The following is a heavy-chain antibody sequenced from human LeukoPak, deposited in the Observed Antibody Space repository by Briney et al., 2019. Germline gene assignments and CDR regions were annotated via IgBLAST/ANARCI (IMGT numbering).Heavy chain of an antibody. CDR2: IYHSGST. D-gene: IGHD3-22*01. J-gene: IGHJ4*02. CDR1: GYSISSGYY. Sequence: SETLSLTCTVSGYSISSGYYWGWIRQPPGKGLEWIGSIYHSGSTYYNPSLKSRVTISVDTSKNQFSLKLSSVTAADTAVYYCATSPGTGNYYDSSGLYYFDYWGQGTLVTVSS. CDR3: ATSPGTGNYYDSSGLYYFDY. V-gene: IGHV4-38-2*02.